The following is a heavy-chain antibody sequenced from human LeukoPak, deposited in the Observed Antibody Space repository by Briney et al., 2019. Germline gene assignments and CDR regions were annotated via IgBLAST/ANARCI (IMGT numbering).Heavy chain of an antibody. Sequence: GGSLRLSCAASGLTFSSYNMNWVRQAPGKGLEWVSSISTTSDYIYYADSLKGRFTISRDNSKNTLYLQMNSLRAEDTAVYYCAKNKMGAESGWFQNAFDIWGQGTMVTVSS. CDR2: ISTTSDYI. V-gene: IGHV3-21*04. CDR3: AKNKMGAESGWFQNAFDI. J-gene: IGHJ3*02. D-gene: IGHD6-19*01. CDR1: GLTFSSYN.